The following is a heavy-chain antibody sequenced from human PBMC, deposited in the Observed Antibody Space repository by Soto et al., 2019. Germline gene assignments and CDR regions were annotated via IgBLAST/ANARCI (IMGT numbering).Heavy chain of an antibody. Sequence: PGGSLRLSCAASGFTFSSYGMHWVRQAPGKGLEWVSVISDDGSNKYYADSVKGRFTISRDNSKNTLYLQMNSLRAEDTAVYYCAKDLRLLGPSSSDWGQGTLVTGSS. D-gene: IGHD2-2*01. CDR2: ISDDGSNK. J-gene: IGHJ4*02. V-gene: IGHV3-30*18. CDR3: AKDLRLLGPSSSD. CDR1: GFTFSSYG.